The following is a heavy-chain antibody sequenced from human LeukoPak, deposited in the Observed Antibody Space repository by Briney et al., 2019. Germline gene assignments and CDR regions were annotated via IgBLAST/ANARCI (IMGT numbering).Heavy chain of an antibody. CDR2: ISYDGSNK. CDR1: GFTFSSYA. D-gene: IGHD2-2*02. CDR3: LVPAAIGYGMDV. J-gene: IGHJ6*02. Sequence: AGGSLRLSCAASGFTFSSYAMHWVRQAPGKGLEGVAVISYDGSNKYYADSVKGRFTISRDNSKNTLYLQMNSLRAEDTAVYYCLVPAAIGYGMDVWGQGTTVTVSS. V-gene: IGHV3-30-3*01.